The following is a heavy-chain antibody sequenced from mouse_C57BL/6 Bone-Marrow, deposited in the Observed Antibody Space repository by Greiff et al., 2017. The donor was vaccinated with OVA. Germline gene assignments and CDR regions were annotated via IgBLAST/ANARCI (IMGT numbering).Heavy chain of an antibody. CDR2: IYPGDGDT. V-gene: IGHV1-82*01. CDR3: ARSPYCSNYEGFAY. Sequence: VKLQESGPELVKPGASVKISCKASGYAFSSSWMNWVKQRPGKGLEWFGRIYPGDGDTYYNGKFKGKATLTADNSSSTVYMQLSGLTTEDSAVDFSARSPYCSNYEGFAYWGQGTLVTVSA. CDR1: GYAFSSSW. D-gene: IGHD2-5*01. J-gene: IGHJ3*01.